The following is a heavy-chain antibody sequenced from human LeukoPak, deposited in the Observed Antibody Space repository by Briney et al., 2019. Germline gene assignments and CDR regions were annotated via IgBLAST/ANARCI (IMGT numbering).Heavy chain of an antibody. V-gene: IGHV3-74*01. D-gene: IGHD2-21*02. J-gene: IGHJ3*01. CDR1: GFTFGNSW. Sequence: GGSLRLSCAVSGFTFGNSWVHWVRQAPGKGLVWVSLINADGSTATYAHSVKGRFTISRNNARNTVPLQMNSLTIEDTAVYYCVDVVDPPDSDGFDVWGQGTMITVSS. CDR2: INADGSTA. CDR3: VDVVDPPDSDGFDV.